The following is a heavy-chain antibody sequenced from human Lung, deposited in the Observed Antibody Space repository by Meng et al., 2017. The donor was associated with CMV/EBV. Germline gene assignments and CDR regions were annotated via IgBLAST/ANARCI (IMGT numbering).Heavy chain of an antibody. CDR1: GDSITNHNW. CDR3: LRRSGGSV. V-gene: IGHV4-4*02. D-gene: IGHD3-10*01. J-gene: IGHJ1*01. CDR2: IPHRGSS. Sequence: GQLRESGPAVGKPSATPSLTCAVSGDSITNHNWWAWVRQPPGKGLEWIGEIPHRGSSAYNPSLKSRVSMSIDKSKNQFSLKLTSVTAADTAVYHCLRRSGGSVWGQGTLVTVSS.